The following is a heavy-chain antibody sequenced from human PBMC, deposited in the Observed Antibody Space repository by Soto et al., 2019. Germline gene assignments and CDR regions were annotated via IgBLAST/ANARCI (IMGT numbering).Heavy chain of an antibody. J-gene: IGHJ6*02. Sequence: QVQLVQSGAEVKKPGSSVKVSCTASGGTFSSYAISWVRQAPGQGLEWMGGIIPIFGTANYAQKFQGRVTITADESTSTAYMELSSLRSEDTAVYYCARTAYGYCSSTSCYAGYYYYYGMDVWGQGTTVTVSS. CDR3: ARTAYGYCSSTSCYAGYYYYYGMDV. CDR2: IIPIFGTA. CDR1: GGTFSSYA. D-gene: IGHD2-2*01. V-gene: IGHV1-69*01.